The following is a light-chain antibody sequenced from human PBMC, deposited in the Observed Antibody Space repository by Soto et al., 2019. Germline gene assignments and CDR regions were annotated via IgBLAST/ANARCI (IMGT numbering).Light chain of an antibody. CDR2: GAS. CDR3: QQYNNWPPIT. V-gene: IGKV3-15*01. J-gene: IGKJ5*01. CDR1: HGISSH. Sequence: VLTQSPATLSVSPGERATLSCRASHGISSHLAWYPQKPGQPPRLLIYGASSRATGVPARFSGSGSGTEFTLTISSLQSEDFGVYYCQQYNNWPPITFGQGTRLEIK.